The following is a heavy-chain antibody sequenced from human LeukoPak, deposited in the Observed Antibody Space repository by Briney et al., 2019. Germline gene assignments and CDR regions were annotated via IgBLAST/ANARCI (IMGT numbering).Heavy chain of an antibody. D-gene: IGHD4-11*01. J-gene: IGHJ4*02. CDR2: IWFDGSNK. Sequence: GGSLRLSCAASGFSFSSYGMHWVRQAPGKGLEWVAVIWFDGSNKHYADSVKGRFTISRDNSKNTLYLQMDSLRAEDTAVYYCARELPPVMKYYFDYWGQGTLVTVSS. CDR1: GFSFSSYG. V-gene: IGHV3-33*01. CDR3: ARELPPVMKYYFDY.